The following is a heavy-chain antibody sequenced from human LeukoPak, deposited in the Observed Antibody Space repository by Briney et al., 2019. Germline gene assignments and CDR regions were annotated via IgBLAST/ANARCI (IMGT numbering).Heavy chain of an antibody. J-gene: IGHJ6*02. CDR3: ARDRYVDTAMGHYSGIDV. CDR1: GFTFSSYN. D-gene: IGHD5-18*01. CDR2: ISSSSSYI. V-gene: IGHV3-21*01. Sequence: PGGSLRLSCAASGFTFSSYNMNWVRQAPGKGLEWVSSISSSSSYIYYADSVKGRFTISRDNAKNSLYLQMNSLRAEDTAVYYCARDRYVDTAMGHYSGIDVWGQGTTVTVS.